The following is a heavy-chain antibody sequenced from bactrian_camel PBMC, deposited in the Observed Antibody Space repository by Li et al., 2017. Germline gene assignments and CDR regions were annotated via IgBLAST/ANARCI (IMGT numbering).Heavy chain of an antibody. CDR2: IAYDGWVS. J-gene: IGHJ4*01. CDR1: GFQFADYP. D-gene: IGHD4*01. Sequence: VQLVESGGGSVQPGGSLRLSCSASGFQFADYPVSWVRQAPGKGLEWVAQIAYDGWVSRYHDSAKGRFTISRDNAKNMLYLQMNSLKPEDTAMYYCTTRLDLGSSCGGPRSWDQGTQVTVS. V-gene: IGHV3S42*01. CDR3: TTRLDLGSSCGGPRS.